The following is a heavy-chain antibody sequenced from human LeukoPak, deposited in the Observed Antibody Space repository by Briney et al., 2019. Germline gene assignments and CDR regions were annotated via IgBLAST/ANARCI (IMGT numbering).Heavy chain of an antibody. V-gene: IGHV1-69*01. CDR1: GGTFSSYA. CDR3: AAGSSGLLTDCGGDCYNFDY. J-gene: IGHJ4*02. D-gene: IGHD2-21*01. CDR2: IIPIFGTA. Sequence: SVKVSCKASGGTFSSYAISWVRQAPGQGLEWMGGIIPIFGTANYAQKFQGRVTITADESTSTAYMELSSLRSEDTAVYYCAAGSSGLLTDCGGDCYNFDYWGRGTLVTVSS.